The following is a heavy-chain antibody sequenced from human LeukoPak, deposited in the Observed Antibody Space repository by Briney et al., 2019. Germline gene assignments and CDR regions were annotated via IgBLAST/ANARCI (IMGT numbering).Heavy chain of an antibody. CDR3: ARVEEKSVPTYWSFDV. CDR2: INAYSGGT. Sequence: AASVKVSCKASGYTFTGYYMHWVRQAPGQGLEWMGWINAYSGGTNYAQKFQGRVTMTRDTSISTAYMELSRLRFDDTAVYYCARVEEKSVPTYWSFDVWGRGTLVTVSS. CDR1: GYTFTGYY. J-gene: IGHJ2*01. D-gene: IGHD3-10*02. V-gene: IGHV1-2*02.